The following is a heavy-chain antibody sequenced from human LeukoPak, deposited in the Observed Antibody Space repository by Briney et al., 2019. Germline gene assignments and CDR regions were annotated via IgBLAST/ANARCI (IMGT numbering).Heavy chain of an antibody. CDR2: ISRSGSSI. V-gene: IGHV3-48*03. CDR3: ARGMAGSSWPHYFDY. CDR1: GLSFSTYD. D-gene: IGHD6-13*01. J-gene: IGHJ4*02. Sequence: PGGSLRPSCAASGLSFSTYDMNWVRQAPGKGLEWVSYISRSGSSIHYADSVKGRFTISRDNAKNSLYLQMNSLRAEDTAVYYCARGMAGSSWPHYFDYWGQGTLVTVSS.